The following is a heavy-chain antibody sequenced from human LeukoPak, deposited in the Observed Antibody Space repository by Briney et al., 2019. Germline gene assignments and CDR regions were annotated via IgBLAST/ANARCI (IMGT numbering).Heavy chain of an antibody. V-gene: IGHV4-59*08. J-gene: IGHJ5*02. CDR3: ASPKAVAGTHWFDP. CDR1: GGSISSYY. D-gene: IGHD6-19*01. CDR2: IYYSGST. Sequence: PSETLSLTCTVSGGSISSYYWSWILQPPGKGLEWVGYIYYSGSTNYNPSLKSRVTISVDTSKNQFSLKLSSVTAADTAVYYCASPKAVAGTHWFDPWGQGTLVTVSS.